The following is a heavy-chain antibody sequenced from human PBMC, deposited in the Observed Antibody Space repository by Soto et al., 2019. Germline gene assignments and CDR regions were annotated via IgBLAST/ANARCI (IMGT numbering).Heavy chain of an antibody. V-gene: IGHV4-59*08. Sequence: SETLSLTCTVSGGSISSYYWSWIRQPPGKGLEWIGYIYYSGSTNYNPSLKSRGTISVDTSKTQSSLTLTSVTAADTAVYYCARHTSGTYSSIASWSQGTLVTVSS. CDR1: GGSISSYY. CDR2: IYYSGST. CDR3: ARHTSGTYSSIAS. D-gene: IGHD1-26*01. J-gene: IGHJ4*02.